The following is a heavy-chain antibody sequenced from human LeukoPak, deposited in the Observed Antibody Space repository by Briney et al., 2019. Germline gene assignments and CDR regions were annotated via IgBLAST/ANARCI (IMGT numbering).Heavy chain of an antibody. D-gene: IGHD6-6*01. CDR3: ARDVTQRIAARVPSLDY. Sequence: ASVTLSFKASGYTFTIYAMNWVRQAPGQGLEWMGWINTNTGNPTYAQGFTGRCVFSLDTSVSTAYLQISSLKAEDTAVYYCARDVTQRIAARVPSLDYWGQGTLVTVSS. V-gene: IGHV7-4-1*02. J-gene: IGHJ4*02. CDR1: GYTFTIYA. CDR2: INTNTGNP.